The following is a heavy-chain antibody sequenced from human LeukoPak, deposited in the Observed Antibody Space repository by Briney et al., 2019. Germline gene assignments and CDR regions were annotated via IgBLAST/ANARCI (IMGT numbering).Heavy chain of an antibody. CDR3: AITYSSSWYSGAFDI. D-gene: IGHD6-13*01. V-gene: IGHV3-53*01. CDR1: GFTVSSNY. J-gene: IGHJ3*02. Sequence: GGSLRLSCAASGFTVSSNYMSWVRQAPGKGLEWVSVIYSGGSTYYADSVKGRFTISRDNSKNTLYLQMNSLRAEDTAVYYCAITYSSSWYSGAFDIWGQGTMVTVSS. CDR2: IYSGGST.